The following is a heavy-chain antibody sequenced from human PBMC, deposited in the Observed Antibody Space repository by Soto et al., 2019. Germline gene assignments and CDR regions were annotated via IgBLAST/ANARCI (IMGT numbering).Heavy chain of an antibody. V-gene: IGHV3-53*01. CDR1: GFSVSVYY. J-gene: IGHJ4*02. Sequence: EVQLVESGGGLIQPGGSLRLSCAASGFSVSVYYTSWVRQAPGQGLEWVSIIHSDGTTYYADSVKGRFTMSRDKSKNTLYLQMNSLRAEDTAVHYCARVLYSAHAAWGQGTLVTVSS. D-gene: IGHD4-4*01. CDR3: ARVLYSAHAA. CDR2: IHSDGTT.